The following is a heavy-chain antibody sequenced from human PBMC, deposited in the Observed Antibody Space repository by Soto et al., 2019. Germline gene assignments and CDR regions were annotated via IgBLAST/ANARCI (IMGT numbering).Heavy chain of an antibody. CDR2: IRSSSSYI. CDR3: ARESYYDSSSYPGAFDI. V-gene: IGHV3-21*06. D-gene: IGHD3-22*01. CDR1: GFTFSSYS. Sequence: GGSLRLSCAASGFTFSSYSMNWVRQAPRKGLEWVSCIRSSSSYIYYADSVKGRFTISRDNAKNSLYLQMNSLRAEDTAVYYCARESYYDSSSYPGAFDIWGQGTMVTVSS. J-gene: IGHJ3*02.